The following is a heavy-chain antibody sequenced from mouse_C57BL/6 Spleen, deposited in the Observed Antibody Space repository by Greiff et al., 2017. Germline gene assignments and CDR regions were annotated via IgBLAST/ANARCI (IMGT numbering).Heavy chain of an antibody. CDR1: GYTFTSYW. CDR3: ASYEPPAY. J-gene: IGHJ3*01. V-gene: IGHV1-74*01. CDR2: IHPSDSDT. D-gene: IGHD2-3*01. Sequence: QVHVKQPGAELVKPGASVKVSCKASGYTFTSYWMHWVKQRPGQGLEWIGRIHPSDSDTNYNQKFKGKATLTVDKSSSTAYMQLSSLTSEDSAVYYCASYEPPAYWGQGTLVTVSA.